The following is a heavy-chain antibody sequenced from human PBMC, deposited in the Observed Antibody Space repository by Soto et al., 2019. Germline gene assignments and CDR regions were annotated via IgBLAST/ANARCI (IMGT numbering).Heavy chain of an antibody. CDR1: GFTFSDYV. V-gene: IGHV3-23*01. CDR3: AKNIRVSSGKYYFDY. Sequence: EVQLLESGGGLVQPGGSLRLSCAASGFTFSDYVRSWVRQAPGKGLEWVSVISGSGGSTYYADSVKGRFTFSRDNSRNTLFLQMNSLRAEDTAVYYCAKNIRVSSGKYYFDYWGQGTLVTVSS. D-gene: IGHD3-10*01. J-gene: IGHJ4*02. CDR2: ISGSGGST.